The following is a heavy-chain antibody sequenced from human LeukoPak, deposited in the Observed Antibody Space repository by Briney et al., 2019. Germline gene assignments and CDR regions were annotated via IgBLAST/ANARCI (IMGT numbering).Heavy chain of an antibody. CDR1: GGSFSGYY. D-gene: IGHD1-1*01. CDR3: ARDWQADYYYYMDV. Sequence: SETLSLTCAFYGGSFSGYYWSWIRQPPGKGLEWIGEINHSGSTNYNPSLKSRVTISVDTSKNQFSLKLSSVTAADTAVYYCARDWQADYYYYMDVWGKGTTVTVSS. CDR2: INHSGST. J-gene: IGHJ6*03. V-gene: IGHV4-34*01.